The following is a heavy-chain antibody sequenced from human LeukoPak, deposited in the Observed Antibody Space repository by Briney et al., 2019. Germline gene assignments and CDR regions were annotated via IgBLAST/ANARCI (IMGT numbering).Heavy chain of an antibody. V-gene: IGHV4-30-4*01. CDR1: GGSISSGDYY. CDR3: ARHLWTTRGGFDY. Sequence: SQTLSLTCTVSGGSISSGDYYWSWIRQPPGKGLEWIGYIYYSGSTYYNPSLKSRVTISVDTSKNQFSLKLSSVTAADTAVYYCARHLWTTRGGFDYWGQGTLVTVSS. CDR2: IYYSGST. J-gene: IGHJ4*02. D-gene: IGHD3-3*02.